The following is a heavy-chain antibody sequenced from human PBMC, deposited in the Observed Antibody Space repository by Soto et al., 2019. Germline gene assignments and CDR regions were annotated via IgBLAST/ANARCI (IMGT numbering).Heavy chain of an antibody. CDR2: ITRDGSST. V-gene: IGHV3-74*01. Sequence: EVQLVESGGGLVQPGGSLRLSCAASGFSLSDYWMHWVRQAPGEGLVWLSRITRDGSSTNYADSVRRRFTISRDNAKNTLDLQVNSLRGEDTAVYYCARGANGYYYFDYWGQGTLVTVSS. J-gene: IGHJ4*02. D-gene: IGHD5-18*01. CDR1: GFSLSDYW. CDR3: ARGANGYYYFDY.